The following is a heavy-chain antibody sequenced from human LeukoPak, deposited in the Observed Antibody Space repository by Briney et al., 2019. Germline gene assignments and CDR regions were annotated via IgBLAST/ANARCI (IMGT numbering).Heavy chain of an antibody. CDR3: ARDPPPPYSSDYGMDV. V-gene: IGHV3-33*01. D-gene: IGHD6-19*01. Sequence: GGSLRLSCAASGFTFSSYGMHWVRQAPGKGLEWVALIWYDGSNKYYADSVKGRFTISRDNAKNSLYLQMNSLRAEDTAVYYCARDPPPPYSSDYGMDVWGQGTTVTVSS. J-gene: IGHJ6*02. CDR1: GFTFSSYG. CDR2: IWYDGSNK.